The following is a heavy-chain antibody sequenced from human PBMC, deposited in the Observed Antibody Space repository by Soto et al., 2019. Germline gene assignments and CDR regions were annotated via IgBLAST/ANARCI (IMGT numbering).Heavy chain of an antibody. D-gene: IGHD2-2*01. CDR2: INAGNGNT. J-gene: IGHJ4*02. CDR3: ARPPLGYCSSTSCYGPVKFFDY. V-gene: IGHV1-3*01. Sequence: ASVKVSCKASGYTFTSYAMHWVRQAPGQRLEWMGWINAGNGNTKYSQKFQGRVTITRDTSASTAYMELSSLRSEDTAVYYCARPPLGYCSSTSCYGPVKFFDYWGQGTLVTVSS. CDR1: GYTFTSYA.